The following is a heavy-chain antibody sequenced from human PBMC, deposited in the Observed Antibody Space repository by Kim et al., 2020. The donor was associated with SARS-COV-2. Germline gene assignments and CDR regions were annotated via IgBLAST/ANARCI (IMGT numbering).Heavy chain of an antibody. D-gene: IGHD3-3*01. CDR3: ARGTKDFWSGYYEFNWFDP. Sequence: SRVTISVDTSKNQFSLKLSAVTAADTAVYYCARGTKDFWSGYYEFNWFDPWGQGTLVTVSS. J-gene: IGHJ5*02. V-gene: IGHV4-59*09.